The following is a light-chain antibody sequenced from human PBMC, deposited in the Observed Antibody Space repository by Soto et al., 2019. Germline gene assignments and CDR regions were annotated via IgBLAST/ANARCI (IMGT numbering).Light chain of an antibody. V-gene: IGKV1-33*01. CDR2: DAS. CDR1: QDISNY. J-gene: IGKJ2*01. CDR3: QQYDNLPYT. Sequence: DIQMTQSPSSLSASVGDRVTITCQASQDISNYLNWYQQKPGKAPKLLIYDASNLETGVPSRFSGSGSGTDFTFTISSLQPEDIATHYCQQYDNLPYTFGQGTKVDIK.